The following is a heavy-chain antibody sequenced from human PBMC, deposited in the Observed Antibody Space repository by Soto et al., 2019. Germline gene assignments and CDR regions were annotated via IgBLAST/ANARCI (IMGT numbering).Heavy chain of an antibody. CDR2: INAGNGNT. CDR3: ARSDGGRPYYYGMDV. J-gene: IGHJ6*01. Sequence: ASLRVSWTDAGCTLSSYASHWVRQTAGQRLEWMGWINAGNGNTKYSQKFQGRVTITRDTSASTAYMELSSLRSEDTAVYYCARSDGGRPYYYGMDVWGQRTTVIVSS. V-gene: IGHV1-3*01. CDR1: GCTLSSYA.